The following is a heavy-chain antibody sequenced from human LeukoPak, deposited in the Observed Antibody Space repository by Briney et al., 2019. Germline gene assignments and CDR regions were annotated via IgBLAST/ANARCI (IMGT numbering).Heavy chain of an antibody. CDR3: VRGTGY. CDR1: GFTFSSHS. Sequence: GGSLRLSCVASGFTFSSHSMNWVRQAPGKGLEWVSFIRTSGTEIYYADSVKGRFIISRDNSKNTLYLQMSSLRADDTAVYYCVRGTGYWGQGTLVTVSS. V-gene: IGHV3-21*01. J-gene: IGHJ4*02. CDR2: IRTSGTEI.